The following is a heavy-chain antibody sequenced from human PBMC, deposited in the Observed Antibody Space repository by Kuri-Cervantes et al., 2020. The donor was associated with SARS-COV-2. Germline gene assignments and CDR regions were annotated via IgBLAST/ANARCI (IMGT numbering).Heavy chain of an antibody. CDR2: INPNSGGT. J-gene: IGHJ3*02. Sequence: ASVNVTCKASGYTLTGYYMHWVRQAPGQGLEWMGWINPNSGGTNYAQKFQGRVNMTRDTSISTVYMDLSSLRSDDTAVYYCVRFSYYDSIRSASDIWGQGTLVTVSS. V-gene: IGHV1-2*02. CDR3: VRFSYYDSIRSASDI. D-gene: IGHD3-22*01. CDR1: GYTLTGYY.